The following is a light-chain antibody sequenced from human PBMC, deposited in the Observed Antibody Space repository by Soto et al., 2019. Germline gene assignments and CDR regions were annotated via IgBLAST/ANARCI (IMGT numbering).Light chain of an antibody. V-gene: IGKV2-28*01. CDR3: MQALQTPSIT. CDR1: QSLLHSNGYNY. J-gene: IGKJ5*01. Sequence: IVITQSPLSLPFTPVEPASISCRSSQSLLHSNGYNYLDWYLQKPGQSPQLLIYLGSNRASGVPDRFSGSGSGTDFTLKISRVEAEDVGVYYCMQALQTPSITVGQGTRLESK. CDR2: LGS.